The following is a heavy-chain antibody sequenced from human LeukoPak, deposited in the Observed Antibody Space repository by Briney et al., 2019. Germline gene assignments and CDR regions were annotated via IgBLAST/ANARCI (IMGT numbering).Heavy chain of an antibody. V-gene: IGHV3-23*01. J-gene: IGHJ4*02. D-gene: IGHD3-22*01. CDR2: ISGSGGST. CDR1: VFTFISYA. CDR3: ARDSYDSSDFYFDY. Sequence: GGSLRLSCAASVFTFISYAMSWVRQAPGKGLDWVSAISGSGGSTYYADSVKGRFTISRDNSKNTLYLQMNSLRAEDTAVYYCARDSYDSSDFYFDYWGQGTLVTVSS.